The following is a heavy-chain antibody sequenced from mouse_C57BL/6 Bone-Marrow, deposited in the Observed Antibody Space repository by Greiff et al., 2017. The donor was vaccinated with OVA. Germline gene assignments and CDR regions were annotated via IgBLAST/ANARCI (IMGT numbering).Heavy chain of an antibody. D-gene: IGHD2-3*01. J-gene: IGHJ3*01. V-gene: IGHV1-80*01. CDR3: ARYGLLGTWFAY. CDR1: GYAFSSYW. Sequence: QVQLKQSGAELVKPGASVKISCKASGYAFSSYWMNWVKQRPGKGLEWIGQIYPGDGDTNYNGKFKGKATLTADKSSSTAYMQLSSLTSEDSAVYFCARYGLLGTWFAYWGQGTLVTVSA. CDR2: IYPGDGDT.